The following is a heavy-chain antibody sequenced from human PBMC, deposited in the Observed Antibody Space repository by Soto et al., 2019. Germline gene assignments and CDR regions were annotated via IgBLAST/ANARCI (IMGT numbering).Heavy chain of an antibody. J-gene: IGHJ5*02. CDR3: ASRIVATIGGMAYNWFDP. V-gene: IGHV4-34*01. Sequence: QVQLQQWGAGLLKPSETLSLTCAVYGGSFSGYYWSWIRQPPGKGLEWIGEINHSGSTNYNPSLKSRVTISVDTSKNQFSLKLSSVTAADTAVYYCASRIVATIGGMAYNWFDPWGQGTLVTVSS. CDR1: GGSFSGYY. D-gene: IGHD5-12*01. CDR2: INHSGST.